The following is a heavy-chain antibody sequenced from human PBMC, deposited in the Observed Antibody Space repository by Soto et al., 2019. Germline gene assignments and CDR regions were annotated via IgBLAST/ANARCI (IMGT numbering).Heavy chain of an antibody. CDR3: ATPYYFNH. V-gene: IGHV3-21*06. J-gene: IGHJ1*01. Sequence: GGSLRLSCAASGFMFSAYTMNWVRQAPGKGLEWLSSISDDSSYIDYADSLGGRFTVSRDNARNSLYLQIDSLGVEDTAVYYCATPYYFNHWGPGTLVTVSS. CDR1: GFMFSAYT. D-gene: IGHD3-16*01. CDR2: ISDDSSYI.